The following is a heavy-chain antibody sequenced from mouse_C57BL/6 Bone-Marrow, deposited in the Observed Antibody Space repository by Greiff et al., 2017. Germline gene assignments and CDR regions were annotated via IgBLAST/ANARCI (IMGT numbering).Heavy chain of an antibody. D-gene: IGHD2-12*01. CDR3: TRVSIAMDY. CDR2: IDPENGDT. J-gene: IGHJ4*01. V-gene: IGHV14-4*01. CDR1: GFNIKDDY. Sequence: EVQLQESGAELVRPGASVKLSCTASGFNIKDDYMHWVKQRPEQGLEWIGWIDPENGDTEYASKFQGKATITADTSSNTASLQLSSLPSEDTAVXYCTRVSIAMDYWGQGTSVTVSS.